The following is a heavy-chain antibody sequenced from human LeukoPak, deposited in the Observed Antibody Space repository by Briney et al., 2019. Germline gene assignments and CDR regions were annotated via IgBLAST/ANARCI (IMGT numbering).Heavy chain of an antibody. Sequence: GGSLRLSCAVSGFTFSSYAMSWVRQAPGQGLEWVSAIGPSGGSTYYADSVKGRFTISRDNSKNTLYLQMNSLRAEDTAVYYCARAPWVVLLWFGELRGDYYFDYWGQGTLVTVSS. D-gene: IGHD3-10*01. V-gene: IGHV3-23*01. J-gene: IGHJ4*02. CDR3: ARAPWVVLLWFGELRGDYYFDY. CDR2: IGPSGGST. CDR1: GFTFSSYA.